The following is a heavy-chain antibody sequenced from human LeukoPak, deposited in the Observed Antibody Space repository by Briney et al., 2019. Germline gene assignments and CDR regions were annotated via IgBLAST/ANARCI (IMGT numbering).Heavy chain of an antibody. D-gene: IGHD3-22*01. Sequence: GGSLRLSCAASGFTFSHYWTSWVRQAPGKGLEWVANIKQDGSEKYYVDSVKGRFTISRDNAKNSLYLQMNGLRAEDTAVYYCAADSSGYYWAFWGQGTLVTVSS. CDR1: GFTFSHYW. V-gene: IGHV3-7*01. CDR3: AADSSGYYWAF. CDR2: IKQDGSEK. J-gene: IGHJ1*01.